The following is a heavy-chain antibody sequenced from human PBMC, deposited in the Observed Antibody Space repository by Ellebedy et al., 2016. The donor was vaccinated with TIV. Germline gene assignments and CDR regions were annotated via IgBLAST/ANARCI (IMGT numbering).Heavy chain of an antibody. V-gene: IGHV4-4*02. CDR3: ARGIAVAGGSKDY. CDR1: GGSISSSNW. J-gene: IGHJ4*02. CDR2: IYYSGST. D-gene: IGHD6-19*01. Sequence: MPSETPSLTCAVSGGSISSSNWWSWVRQPPGKGLEWIGYIYYSGSTNYNPSLKSRVTISVDTSKNQFSLKLSSVTAADTAVYYCARGIAVAGGSKDYWGQGTLVTVSS.